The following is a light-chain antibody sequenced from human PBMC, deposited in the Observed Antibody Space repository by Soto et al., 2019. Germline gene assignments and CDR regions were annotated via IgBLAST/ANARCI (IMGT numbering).Light chain of an antibody. V-gene: IGKV3-15*01. CDR2: GAS. Sequence: EIVMTQSPATLSVSPGERATLSCRASQSVSSNLAWYQQKPGQAPRLLIYGASTRATGIPASFSGSRSGTEFTLTIRSLQSEDFAVYYCQQYNNWPALTFGGGTKVEIK. CDR1: QSVSSN. CDR3: QQYNNWPALT. J-gene: IGKJ4*01.